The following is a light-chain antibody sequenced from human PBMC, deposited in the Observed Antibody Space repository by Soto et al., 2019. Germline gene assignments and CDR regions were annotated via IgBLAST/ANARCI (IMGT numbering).Light chain of an antibody. CDR1: QSVFYRFRNKHY. J-gene: IGKJ1*01. Sequence: DIVMTQSPDSLTLSLGERATINCKSSQSVFYRFRNKHYLGWFQQKPGQPPRLXXYWASTRESGVSDRFSGSGSGTDFTLTINSLQAEAVAVYYCQQYYTTPTWTFGQGTKVDIK. V-gene: IGKV4-1*01. CDR3: QQYYTTPTWT. CDR2: WAS.